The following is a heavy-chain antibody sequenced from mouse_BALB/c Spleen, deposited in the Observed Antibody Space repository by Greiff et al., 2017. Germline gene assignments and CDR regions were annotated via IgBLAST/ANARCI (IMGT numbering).Heavy chain of an antibody. CDR2: ISDGGSYT. CDR1: GFTFSDYY. D-gene: IGHD2-1*01. CDR3: ARGYYGNPWFAY. J-gene: IGHJ3*01. V-gene: IGHV5-4*02. Sequence: EVQLQESGGGLVKPGGSLKLSCVASGFTFSDYYMYWVRQTPEKRLEWVATISDGGSYTYYPDSVKGRFTISRDNAKNNLYLQMSSLKSEDTAMYYCARGYYGNPWFAYWGQGTLVTVSA.